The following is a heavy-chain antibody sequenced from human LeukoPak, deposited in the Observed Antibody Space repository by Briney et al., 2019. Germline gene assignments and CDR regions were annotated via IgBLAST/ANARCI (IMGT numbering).Heavy chain of an antibody. V-gene: IGHV4-61*02. Sequence: SETLSLACAVSGGSISSGSYYWSRIRQPAGKGVEWIGRIYTSGSTNYNPSLKSRVTISVDTSKNQFSLKLSSVTAADTAVYYCAREPLGTGYYYYYMDVWSKGTTVTVSS. CDR3: AREPLGTGYYYYYMDV. J-gene: IGHJ6*03. CDR1: GGSISSGSYY. CDR2: IYTSGST. D-gene: IGHD3/OR15-3a*01.